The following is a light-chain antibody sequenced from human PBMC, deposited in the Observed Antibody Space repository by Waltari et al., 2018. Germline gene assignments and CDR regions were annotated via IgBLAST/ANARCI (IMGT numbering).Light chain of an antibody. J-gene: IGKJ4*01. CDR3: QQYSTSPLT. CDR1: QRVSSTF. Sequence: EIVLTQSPGTLSLSPGERATLSCRARQRVSSTFLTWYQQKPGQAPRLLIYAASDRATGIPDRFSGSGSETDFTLTISRLEPEDFAVYYCQQYSTSPLTFGGGTKVEIK. CDR2: AAS. V-gene: IGKV3-20*01.